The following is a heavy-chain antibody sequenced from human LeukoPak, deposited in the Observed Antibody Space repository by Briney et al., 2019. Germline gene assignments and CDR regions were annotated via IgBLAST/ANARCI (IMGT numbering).Heavy chain of an antibody. J-gene: IGHJ3*02. Sequence: GGSLRHSCAAPGFILRSYGMHGVRQAPGKGVERVACIRYVGSNKYNAHSVNGRFPFSRDNSKNTLYRQINILSAQDTACYYCANIYGGNSGEACDIWGRGTRVTVSS. CDR1: GFILRSYG. CDR3: ANIYGGNSGEACDI. V-gene: IGHV3-30*02. CDR2: IRYVGSNK. D-gene: IGHD4-23*01.